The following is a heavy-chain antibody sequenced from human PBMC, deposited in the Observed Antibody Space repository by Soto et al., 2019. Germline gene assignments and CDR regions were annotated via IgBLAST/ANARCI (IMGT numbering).Heavy chain of an antibody. D-gene: IGHD2-2*01. CDR2: IKRDGSGG. CDR1: GFSFSSYW. Sequence: EEQLVESGGGLVQPGGSLRLSCAASGFSFSSYWMTWVRQAPGKGLEWVANIKRDGSGGSYLDSVRGRFTVSRDNVRNSLYLQMDSLRAEDTALYYCARDVSPESSSTLYLDAFDIWGQGTMVTVSS. V-gene: IGHV3-7*05. J-gene: IGHJ3*02. CDR3: ARDVSPESSSTLYLDAFDI.